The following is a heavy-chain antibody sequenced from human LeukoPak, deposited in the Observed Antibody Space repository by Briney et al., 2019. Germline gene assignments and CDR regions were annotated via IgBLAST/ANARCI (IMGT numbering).Heavy chain of an antibody. CDR1: GFTFSDYY. Sequence: GGSLRLSCAVSGFTFSDYYISWIRQAPGKGLEWVSHISSSGNTIYYADSVKGRFTVSRDNAKNSMYLQMNSLRAEDTAVYYCARASYGHYFDYWGQGTLVTVSS. CDR2: ISSSGNTI. J-gene: IGHJ4*02. CDR3: ARASYGHYFDY. V-gene: IGHV3-11*01. D-gene: IGHD5-18*01.